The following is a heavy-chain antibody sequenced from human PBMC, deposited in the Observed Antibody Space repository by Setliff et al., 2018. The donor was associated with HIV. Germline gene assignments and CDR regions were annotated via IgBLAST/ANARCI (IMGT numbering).Heavy chain of an antibody. CDR1: GYTFTNYW. J-gene: IGHJ5*01. D-gene: IGHD3-3*01. CDR2: IYPGDSDT. Sequence: PGESLKISCRGSGYTFTNYWIGWVRQMPGRGLEWMGIIYPGDSDTRYSPSFEGQVTMSADKSINTAYLQWNSLKASDTAMHYCARQPTDTSGYNNWFDSWGQGTLVTVSS. V-gene: IGHV5-51*01. CDR3: ARQPTDTSGYNNWFDS.